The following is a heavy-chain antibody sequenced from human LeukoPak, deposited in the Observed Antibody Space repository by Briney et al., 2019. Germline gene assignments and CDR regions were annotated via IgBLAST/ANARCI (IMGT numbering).Heavy chain of an antibody. V-gene: IGHV3-20*04. D-gene: IGHD3-22*01. CDR1: GFTFDDYG. CDR2: INWNGGST. CDR3: ARGADYYDSSGYQHDAFDI. Sequence: GGSLRLSCAASGFTFDDYGMSWVRQAPGKGLEWVSGINWNGGSTGYADSVKGRFTISRDNAKNSLYLQMNSLRAEDTALYYCARGADYYDSSGYQHDAFDIWGQGTMVTVSS. J-gene: IGHJ3*02.